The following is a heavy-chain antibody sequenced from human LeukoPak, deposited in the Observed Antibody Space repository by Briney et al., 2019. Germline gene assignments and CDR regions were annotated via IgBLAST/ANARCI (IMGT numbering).Heavy chain of an antibody. J-gene: IGHJ6*03. CDR3: ARLSGSYYYYYYMDV. CDR1: GYTFTSYG. D-gene: IGHD1-26*01. CDR2: ISAYNGNT. V-gene: IGHV1-18*01. Sequence: ASVKVSCKASGYTFTSYGISWVRQAPGQGLEWMGWISAYNGNTNYAQKLQGRVTMTTDTPTSTAYMELRSLRSDDTAVYYCARLSGSYYYYYYMDVWGKGSTVTVSS.